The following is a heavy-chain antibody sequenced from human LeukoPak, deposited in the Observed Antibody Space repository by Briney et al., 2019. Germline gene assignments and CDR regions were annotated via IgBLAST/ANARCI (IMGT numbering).Heavy chain of an antibody. J-gene: IGHJ4*02. CDR1: GFIFRDYA. D-gene: IGHD3/OR15-3a*01. CDR3: AKEIGRLGVPLYDY. V-gene: IGHV3-23*01. CDR2: ISDNGGGP. Sequence: PGGSLRLSCGVSGFIFRDYAMSWVRQDPGEGLEWVAGISDNGGGPYYADSLKGRFTISRDNSKNILYLQMNSLRAEDTAVYYCAKEIGRLGVPLYDYWGRGTLVTASS.